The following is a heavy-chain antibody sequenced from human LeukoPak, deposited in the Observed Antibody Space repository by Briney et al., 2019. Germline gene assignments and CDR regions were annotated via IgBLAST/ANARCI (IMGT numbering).Heavy chain of an antibody. D-gene: IGHD3-3*01. J-gene: IGHJ5*02. V-gene: IGHV4-34*01. CDR3: ARGRITIFGVVSNWFDP. CDR1: GGSFSGYY. Sequence: PSETLSLTCAVYGGSFSGYYWSWIRQPPGKGLEWIGEIIHSGSTNYNPSLKSRVTISVDTSKNQFSLKLSSVTAADTAVYYCARGRITIFGVVSNWFDPWGQGTLVTVSS. CDR2: IIHSGST.